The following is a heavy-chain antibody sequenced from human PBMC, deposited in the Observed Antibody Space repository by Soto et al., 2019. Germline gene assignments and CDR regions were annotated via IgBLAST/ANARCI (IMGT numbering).Heavy chain of an antibody. Sequence: QVQLVQSGAEVKKPGASVKVSCKASGYTFTSYDINWVRQATGQGLEWMGWMNTNSGKTGYPDTFQGILTMTKNTSISTAYMELSSLTSPDPAVYYCVSPLRLLTPGAIDTWRKGTMLTLSS. V-gene: IGHV1-8*01. CDR2: MNTNSGKT. CDR1: GYTFTSYD. J-gene: IGHJ3*02. D-gene: IGHD2-21*02. CDR3: VSPLRLLTPGAIDT.